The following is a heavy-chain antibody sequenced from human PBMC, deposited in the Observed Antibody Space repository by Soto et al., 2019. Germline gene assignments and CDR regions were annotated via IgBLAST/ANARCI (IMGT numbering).Heavy chain of an antibody. D-gene: IGHD3-10*01. J-gene: IGHJ4*02. CDR1: GGSMSRYH. CDR2: VHSTGST. V-gene: IGHV4-4*07. Sequence: QVELQESGPRLVKPSETLYLTCTVSGGSMSRYHWSWVRQRAGQGLVWIGRVHSTGSTDYNPSVKIRIAVSLDTSETQFSLRLKSVTAAYLAIYFCARDSVSLTLCDYCARGNLVSVSS. CDR3: ARDSVSLTLCDY.